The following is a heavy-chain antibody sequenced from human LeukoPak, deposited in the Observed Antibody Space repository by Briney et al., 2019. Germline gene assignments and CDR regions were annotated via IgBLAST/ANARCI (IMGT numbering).Heavy chain of an antibody. CDR3: ARCRGSYCSGGTCYDYYFDY. CDR2: IYSGGST. CDR1: GFTFSSYA. V-gene: IGHV3-53*01. J-gene: IGHJ4*02. D-gene: IGHD2-15*01. Sequence: PGGSLRLSCAASGFTFSSYAMHWVRQAPGKGLEWVSVIYSGGSTYYADSVKGRFTISRDNSKNTLYLQMNSLRAEDTAVYYCARCRGSYCSGGTCYDYYFDYWGQGTLVTVSS.